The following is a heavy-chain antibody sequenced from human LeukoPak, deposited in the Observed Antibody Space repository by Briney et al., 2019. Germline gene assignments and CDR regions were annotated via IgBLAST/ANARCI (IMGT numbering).Heavy chain of an antibody. J-gene: IGHJ4*02. Sequence: PSETLSLTCAVYGGSFSGCYWSWIRQPPGKGLEWIGEINHSGSTNYNPSLKSRVTISVDTSKNQFSLKLSSVTAADTAVYYCARGLGFYYGSGSYPFDYWGQGTLVTVSS. CDR2: INHSGST. V-gene: IGHV4-34*01. D-gene: IGHD3-10*01. CDR1: GGSFSGCY. CDR3: ARGLGFYYGSGSYPFDY.